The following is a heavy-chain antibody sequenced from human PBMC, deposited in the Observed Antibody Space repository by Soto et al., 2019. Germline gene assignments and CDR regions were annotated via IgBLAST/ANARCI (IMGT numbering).Heavy chain of an antibody. J-gene: IGHJ4*02. Sequence: EVQLVESGGGLVQPGGSLRLSCAASGFTFSTYSMNWVRQAPGRGLEWVSYISGSSSTIYYADSVKGRFTISRDNAQNSLFLQMNSLRDEDTAVYFCARGYCSGRSCYSASDYWGQGSLVTVSS. V-gene: IGHV3-48*02. CDR3: ARGYCSGRSCYSASDY. CDR1: GFTFSTYS. D-gene: IGHD2-15*01. CDR2: ISGSSSTI.